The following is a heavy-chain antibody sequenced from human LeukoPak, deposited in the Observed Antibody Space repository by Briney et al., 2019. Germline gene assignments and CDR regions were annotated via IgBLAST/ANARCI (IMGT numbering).Heavy chain of an antibody. CDR2: IYYSGST. V-gene: IGHV4-59*01. D-gene: IGHD6-19*01. J-gene: IGHJ5*02. CDR1: GGSFSGYY. Sequence: SETLSLTCAVYGGSFSGYYWSWIRQPPGKGLEWIGYIYYSGSTNYNPSLKSRVTISVDTSKNQFSLKLSSVTAADTAVYYCARAPGIAVFGRQRWFDPWGQGTLVTVSS. CDR3: ARAPGIAVFGRQRWFDP.